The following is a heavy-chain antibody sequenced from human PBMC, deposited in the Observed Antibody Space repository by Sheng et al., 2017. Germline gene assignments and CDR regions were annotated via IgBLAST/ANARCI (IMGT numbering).Heavy chain of an antibody. CDR3: ARVYGDYVYYYGMDV. CDR1: GFTVSSNY. V-gene: IGHV3-53*01. CDR2: IYSGGST. D-gene: IGHD4-17*01. Sequence: EVQLVESGGGLIQPGGSLRLSCAASGFTVSSNYMSWVRQAPGKGLEWVSVIYSGGSTYYADSVKGRFTISRDNSKNTLYLQMNSLRAEYTAVYYCARVYGDYVYYYGMDVWGQGTTVTVSS. J-gene: IGHJ6*02.